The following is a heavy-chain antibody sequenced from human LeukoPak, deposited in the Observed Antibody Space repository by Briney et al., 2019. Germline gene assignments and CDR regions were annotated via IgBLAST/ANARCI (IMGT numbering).Heavy chain of an antibody. V-gene: IGHV3-30*04. CDR3: ASPRWYDP. CDR1: GFTFSGYA. Sequence: GGSLRLSCAASGFTFSGYAMHWVRQAPGKGLEWVAVISYDGSSKNYADSVKDRFTIPRDNSKNTLYLQMNSLRVDDTAVYYCASPRWYDPWGQGTLVTVSS. J-gene: IGHJ5*02. CDR2: ISYDGSSK.